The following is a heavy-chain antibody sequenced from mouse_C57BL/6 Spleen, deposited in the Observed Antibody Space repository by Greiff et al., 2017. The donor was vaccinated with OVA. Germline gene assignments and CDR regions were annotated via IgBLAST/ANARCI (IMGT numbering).Heavy chain of an antibody. D-gene: IGHD2-3*01. CDR1: GFTFSDYG. CDR3: ARPRWSLYAMDY. Sequence: DVQLVESGGGLVKPGGSLKLSCAASGFTFSDYGMHWVRQAPEKGLEWVAYISSGSSTIYYADTVKGRFTISRDNAKNTLFLQMTSLRSEDTAMYYCARPRWSLYAMDYWGQGTSVTVSS. J-gene: IGHJ4*01. V-gene: IGHV5-17*01. CDR2: ISSGSSTI.